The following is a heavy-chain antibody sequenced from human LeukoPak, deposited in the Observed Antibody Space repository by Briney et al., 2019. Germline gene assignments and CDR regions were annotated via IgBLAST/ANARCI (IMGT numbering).Heavy chain of an antibody. J-gene: IGHJ4*02. V-gene: IGHV4-59*01. D-gene: IGHD3-22*01. Sequence: PSETLSLTCIVSGGYIGSYYWSWIRQPSGKGLEWIGHIYYSGSTDYNPSLRSRVTISVDTSKNQFSLRLSSVTAADTAVYYCARDRSDGSGYYGYYFDYWGQGTLVSVSS. CDR2: IYYSGST. CDR3: ARDRSDGSGYYGYYFDY. CDR1: GGYIGSYY.